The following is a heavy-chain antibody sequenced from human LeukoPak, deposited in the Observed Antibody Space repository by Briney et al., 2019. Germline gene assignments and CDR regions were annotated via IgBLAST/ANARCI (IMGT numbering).Heavy chain of an antibody. D-gene: IGHD4-17*01. J-gene: IGHJ4*02. CDR2: IYYSGST. CDR1: GGSISSSSYY. Sequence: SETLSLTCTVSGGSISSSSYYWGWIRQPPGKGLEWIGSIYYSGSTNYNPSLKSRVTISVDTSKNQFSLKLSSVTAADTAVYYCARQNYGGNSGWLVYWGQGTLVTVSS. V-gene: IGHV4-39*01. CDR3: ARQNYGGNSGWLVY.